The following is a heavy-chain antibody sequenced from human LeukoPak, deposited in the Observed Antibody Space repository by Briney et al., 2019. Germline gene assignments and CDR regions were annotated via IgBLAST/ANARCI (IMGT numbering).Heavy chain of an antibody. V-gene: IGHV3-66*01. J-gene: IGHJ4*02. CDR2: IYSGGST. Sequence: GGSLRLSCAASGFTFNAYSMGWVRQAPGKGLEWVSVIYSGGSTYYADSVKGRFTISRDNSKNTLYLQMNSLRTEDTAVYYCAKDRRFLSNYYDSGAYLDYWGQGTLVTVSS. CDR1: GFTFNAYS. D-gene: IGHD3-22*01. CDR3: AKDRRFLSNYYDSGAYLDY.